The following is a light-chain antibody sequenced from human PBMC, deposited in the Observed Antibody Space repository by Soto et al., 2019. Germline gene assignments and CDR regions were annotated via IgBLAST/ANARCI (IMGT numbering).Light chain of an antibody. CDR2: GAS. CDR1: QSVSSSY. J-gene: IGKJ4*01. CDR3: QQYGSSTGLT. Sequence: EIVLTQSPGTLSLSPGETATLSCRASQSVSSSYLAWYQQKPGQAPRLLINGASSRAIGIPDRFSGGGSGIYVTLTVSRVEPEDFAVYYCQQYGSSTGLTFGGVTKVEIK. V-gene: IGKV3-20*01.